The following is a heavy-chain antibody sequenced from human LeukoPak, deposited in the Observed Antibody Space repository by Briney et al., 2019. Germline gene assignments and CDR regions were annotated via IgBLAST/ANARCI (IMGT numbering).Heavy chain of an antibody. CDR2: IKQDGSEI. CDR3: ARVPITYYYGSGSYFCGMDV. CDR1: GFTFSSYW. V-gene: IGHV3-7*03. D-gene: IGHD3-10*01. Sequence: GGSLRLSCAASGFTFSSYWMSWVRLAPGKGLEWVANIKQDGSEIYYVDSVKGRFTISRDNAKNSLYLKMNTMRAEDTAVYYCARVPITYYYGSGSYFCGMDVWGKGTTVSVSS. J-gene: IGHJ6*04.